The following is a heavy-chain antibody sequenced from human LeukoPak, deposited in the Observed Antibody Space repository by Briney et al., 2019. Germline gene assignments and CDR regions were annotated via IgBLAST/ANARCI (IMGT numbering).Heavy chain of an antibody. D-gene: IGHD4-23*01. CDR2: INSDASST. V-gene: IGHV3-74*01. Sequence: PGGSLRLSCAASGFTFSSYWMHWVRQAPGKGLVWVSRINSDASSTSYADSVKGRFSIARDNAKNTLYLQMSGLRAEDTAVYYCARDDYGGNPDYWGQGTLVTVPS. CDR3: ARDDYGGNPDY. J-gene: IGHJ4*02. CDR1: GFTFSSYW.